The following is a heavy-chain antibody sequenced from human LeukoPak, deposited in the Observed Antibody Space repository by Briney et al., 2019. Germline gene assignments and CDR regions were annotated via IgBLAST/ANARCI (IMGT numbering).Heavy chain of an antibody. CDR1: GFTVSSNY. Sequence: GSLILSCAASGFTVSSNYMSWVRQAPGKGLEWVSVIYSGGSTYYADSVKGRFTISRHNSKNTLYHQMNSLRAEDAAVYYCARDHSDYEAFDIWGQGTMVTVSS. CDR2: IYSGGST. V-gene: IGHV3-53*04. CDR3: ARDHSDYEAFDI. J-gene: IGHJ3*02. D-gene: IGHD5-12*01.